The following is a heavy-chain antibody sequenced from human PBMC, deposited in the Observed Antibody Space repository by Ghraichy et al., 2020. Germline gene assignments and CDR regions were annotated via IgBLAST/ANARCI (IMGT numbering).Heavy chain of an antibody. Sequence: SETLSLTCAVSGGSFSGYYWHWIRQSPGQGLEWIGQIDQSGSPIYSPSLKSRVSLSVDASKNQFSLKLTSVTAADTAVYFCARSPSRLTANFDYWGQGALVTVSS. V-gene: IGHV4-34*01. CDR3: ARSPSRLTANFDY. D-gene: IGHD2-21*02. J-gene: IGHJ4*02. CDR2: IDQSGSP. CDR1: GGSFSGYY.